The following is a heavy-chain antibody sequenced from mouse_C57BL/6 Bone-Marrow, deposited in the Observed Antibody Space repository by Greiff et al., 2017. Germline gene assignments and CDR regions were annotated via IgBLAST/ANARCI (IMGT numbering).Heavy chain of an antibody. V-gene: IGHV14-3*01. CDR2: IDPANGHT. CDR3: ARRDYDYDGFWFAY. CDR1: GFNIKNTY. J-gene: IGHJ3*01. Sequence: VQLKESVAELVRPGASVKLSCTASGFNIKNTYMHWVKQRPEQGLEWIGRIDPANGHTKYAPKFQGKATITADTSSNTAYLQRSSLTSDDTAIYYCARRDYDYDGFWFAYWGQGTLVTVSA. D-gene: IGHD2-4*01.